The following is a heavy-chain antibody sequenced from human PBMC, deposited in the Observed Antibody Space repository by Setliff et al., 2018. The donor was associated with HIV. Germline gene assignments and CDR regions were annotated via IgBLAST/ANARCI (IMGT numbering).Heavy chain of an antibody. Sequence: GASVKVSCKASAFTFNIYAIHWVRQAPGQGLEWMGYIDANTGIPTYAQALSGRFVFSLDTSVSTAYLQISGLKAEDTAVYYCATRGEQLYFYGMDVWGQGTTVTVSS. V-gene: IGHV7-4-1*02. D-gene: IGHD1-26*01. J-gene: IGHJ6*02. CDR3: ATRGEQLYFYGMDV. CDR2: IDANTGIP. CDR1: AFTFNIYA.